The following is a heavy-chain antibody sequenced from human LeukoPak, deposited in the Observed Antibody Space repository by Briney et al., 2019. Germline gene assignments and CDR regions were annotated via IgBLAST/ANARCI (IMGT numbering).Heavy chain of an antibody. CDR2: INHSGST. CDR3: ARGRRLIVVGHYYYYMDV. Sequence: SETLSLTCAVYGGSFSGYYWSWIRQPPGKGLEWIGEINHSGSTNYNPSLKSRVTISVDTSKNQFSLKLSSVTAADTAVYYCARGRRLIVVGHYYYYMDVWGEGTTVTVSS. CDR1: GGSFSGYY. V-gene: IGHV4-34*01. J-gene: IGHJ6*03. D-gene: IGHD3-22*01.